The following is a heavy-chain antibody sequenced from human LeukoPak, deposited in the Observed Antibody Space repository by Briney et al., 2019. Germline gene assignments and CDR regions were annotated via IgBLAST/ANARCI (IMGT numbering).Heavy chain of an antibody. J-gene: IGHJ6*02. D-gene: IGHD4-17*01. Sequence: GGSLRLSCVASGFTFSDDEMNWVRQAPGKGLEWVSYISTSGSITYYADSVKGRFTIFRDNAKNSLYLQTNSLRAEDTAAYYCAKDGTTVTTNYYYGMDVWGQGTTVTVSS. V-gene: IGHV3-48*03. CDR2: ISTSGSIT. CDR1: GFTFSDDE. CDR3: AKDGTTVTTNYYYGMDV.